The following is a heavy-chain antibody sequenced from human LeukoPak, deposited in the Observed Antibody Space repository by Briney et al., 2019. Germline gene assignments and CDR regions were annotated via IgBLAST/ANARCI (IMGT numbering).Heavy chain of an antibody. CDR3: ARGRNYYDSSNWFDP. CDR2: ISAYNGNT. J-gene: IGHJ5*02. D-gene: IGHD3-22*01. V-gene: IGHV1-18*01. Sequence: ASVKVSCKASGYTFTSYGISWVRQAPGRGLEWMGWISAYNGNTNYAQKLQGRVTMTTDTSTSTAYMELRSLRSDDTAVYYCARGRNYYDSSNWFDPWGQGTLVTVSS. CDR1: GYTFTSYG.